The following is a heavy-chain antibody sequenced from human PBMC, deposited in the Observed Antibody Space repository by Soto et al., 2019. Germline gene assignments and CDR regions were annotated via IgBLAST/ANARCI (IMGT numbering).Heavy chain of an antibody. CDR1: GGSISTNY. CDR3: ARVTRYGDTGGSDP. Sequence: TLSLTCTVSGGSISTNYWSWIRQPPGKGLEWIGFIYYSGSTNYNPSLKSRVSISVDTSKTQFSLKLSSVTAADTAVYYCARVTRYGDTGGSDPWGQGILVAVSS. V-gene: IGHV4-59*01. J-gene: IGHJ5*02. D-gene: IGHD4-17*01. CDR2: IYYSGST.